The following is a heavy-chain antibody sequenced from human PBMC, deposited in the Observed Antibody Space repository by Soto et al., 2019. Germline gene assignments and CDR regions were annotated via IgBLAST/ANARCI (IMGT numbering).Heavy chain of an antibody. CDR3: ARDSLDIVVVVASYPASYFDY. CDR2: ISSSSSYI. V-gene: IGHV3-21*01. CDR1: GFTFSSYS. Sequence: EVQLVESGGGLVKPGGSLRLSCAASGFTFSSYSMNWVRQAPGKRLEWVSSISSSSSYIYYADSVKGRFTISRDNAKNSLYLQMNSLRAEDTAVYYCARDSLDIVVVVASYPASYFDYWGQGTLVTVSS. D-gene: IGHD2-15*01. J-gene: IGHJ4*02.